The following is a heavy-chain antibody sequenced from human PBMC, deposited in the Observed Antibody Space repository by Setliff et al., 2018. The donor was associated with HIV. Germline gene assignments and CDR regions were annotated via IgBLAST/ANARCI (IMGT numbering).Heavy chain of an antibody. D-gene: IGHD3-22*01. J-gene: IGHJ6*02. CDR3: ARDSKEVRYYYDSSGYAVPGDYYGMDV. CDR2: IIPILGIA. V-gene: IGHV1-69*04. Sequence: SVKVSCKASGGTFSSYTISWVRQAPGQGLEWMGRIIPILGIANYAQKFQGRVTITADKSTSTAYMELSSLRSEDTAVYYCARDSKEVRYYYDSSGYAVPGDYYGMDVWGQGTTVTVSS. CDR1: GGTFSSYT.